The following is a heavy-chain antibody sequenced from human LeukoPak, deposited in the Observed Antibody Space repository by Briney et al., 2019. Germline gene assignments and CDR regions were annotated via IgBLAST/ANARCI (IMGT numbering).Heavy chain of an antibody. V-gene: IGHV3-66*01. CDR1: GFTVSSNY. CDR3: ARRQWLAFDY. Sequence: GGSLRLSYAASGFTVSSNYMSWVRQAPGKGLEWVSVIYSGGSTYYADSVKGRFTISRDNSKNTLYLQMNSLRAEDTAVYYCARRQWLAFDYWGQGTLVTVSS. D-gene: IGHD6-19*01. CDR2: IYSGGST. J-gene: IGHJ4*02.